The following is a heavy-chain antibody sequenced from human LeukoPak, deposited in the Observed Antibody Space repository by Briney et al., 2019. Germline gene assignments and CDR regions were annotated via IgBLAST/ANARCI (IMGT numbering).Heavy chain of an antibody. CDR3: ARAKFDSSRYYYRGFDI. Sequence: GGSLRLSCAASGFTFSSYGMHWVRQAPGKGLEWVAVIPYDGSNKYYADSVKGRFTISRDNSKNTLYLQMNSLRAEDTAVYYCARAKFDSSRYYYRGFDIWGQGTMVTVSS. CDR1: GFTFSSYG. CDR2: IPYDGSNK. V-gene: IGHV3-30*03. D-gene: IGHD3-22*01. J-gene: IGHJ3*02.